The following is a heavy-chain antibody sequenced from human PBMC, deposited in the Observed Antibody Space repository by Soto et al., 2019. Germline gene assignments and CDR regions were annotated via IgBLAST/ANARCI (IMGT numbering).Heavy chain of an antibody. CDR3: AREYGSSLGNWIDS. CDR1: GGSVSSRSYY. Sequence: SETLSLTCTVSGGSVSSRSYYWSWIRQPPGKGLEWIGSVYFSGSTKYNPSLKSRVTISLDTSKTQFSLKLSSVTAADTAVYYCAREYGSSLGNWIDSWGQGTLVTVSS. D-gene: IGHD6-19*01. J-gene: IGHJ5*01. CDR2: VYFSGST. V-gene: IGHV4-61*01.